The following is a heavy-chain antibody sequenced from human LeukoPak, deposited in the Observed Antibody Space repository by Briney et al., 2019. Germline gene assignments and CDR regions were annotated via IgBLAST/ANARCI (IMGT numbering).Heavy chain of an antibody. J-gene: IGHJ5*02. Sequence: GGSLRLSCAASGFTFSSSAMSWVRQAPGKGLEWVSAISGSGGNTYYADSVKGRFTISRDNSKNTLYLQMNSLRAEDTAVYYCAKEGKTPTPGLSVGFDPWGKEPLVTVS. D-gene: IGHD1-14*01. CDR1: GFTFSSSA. CDR2: ISGSGGNT. CDR3: AKEGKTPTPGLSVGFDP. V-gene: IGHV3-23*01.